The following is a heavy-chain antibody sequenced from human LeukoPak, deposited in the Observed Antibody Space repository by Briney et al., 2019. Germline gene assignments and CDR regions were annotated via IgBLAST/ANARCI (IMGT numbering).Heavy chain of an antibody. CDR1: GFTLSSYS. D-gene: IGHD3-22*01. CDR3: TATYYYDSSGYYLFDY. V-gene: IGHV3-15*01. J-gene: IGHJ4*02. CDR2: IKSKTDGGTT. Sequence: GGSLRLSCAASGFTLSSYSMSWVRQAPGKGLEWVGRIKSKTDGGTTDYAAPVKGRFTISRDDSKNTLYLQMNSLKTEDTAVYYCTATYYYDSSGYYLFDYWGQGTLVTVSS.